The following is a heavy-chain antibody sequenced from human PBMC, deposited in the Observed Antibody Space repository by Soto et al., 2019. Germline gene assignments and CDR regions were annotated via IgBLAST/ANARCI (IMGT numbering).Heavy chain of an antibody. CDR1: GGSISSGGYY. J-gene: IGHJ6*02. D-gene: IGHD6-13*01. CDR2: IYYSGST. Sequence: KSSETLSLTCTVSGGSISSGGYYWSWIRQHPGKGLEWIGYIYYSGSTYYNPSLKSRVTISVDTSKNQFSLKLSSVTAADTAVYYCARLHPMLAAAGTPPYYYYGMDVWGQGTTVTVSS. CDR3: ARLHPMLAAAGTPPYYYYGMDV. V-gene: IGHV4-31*03.